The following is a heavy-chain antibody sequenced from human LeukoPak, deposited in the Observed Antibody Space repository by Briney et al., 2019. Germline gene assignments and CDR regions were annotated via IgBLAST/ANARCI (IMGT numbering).Heavy chain of an antibody. CDR3: ASNGYYSLDY. D-gene: IGHD3-3*01. Sequence: SETLSLTCAVSRGSISSDNWWSWVRQPPGKGLEWIGEIYHSGSASYNPSLKSRVTISVDKSKNQLSLKLTSVTAADTAVYYCASNGYYSLDYWGQGTLVTVSS. J-gene: IGHJ4*02. CDR2: IYHSGSA. CDR1: RGSISSDNW. V-gene: IGHV4-4*02.